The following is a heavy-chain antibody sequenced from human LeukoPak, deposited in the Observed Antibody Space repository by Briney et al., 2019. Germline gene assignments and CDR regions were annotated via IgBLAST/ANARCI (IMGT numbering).Heavy chain of an antibody. D-gene: IGHD4-17*01. CDR1: GGTFSSYA. CDR2: IIPIFGTA. Sequence: SVKVSCKASGGTFSSYAISWVRQAPGQGLEWMGGIIPIFGTANYAQKFQGRVTITADESTSTAYMELSSLRSEDTAVYYCARAALDYGDYSLGRWFDPWGQGTLVTVSS. J-gene: IGHJ5*02. V-gene: IGHV1-69*13. CDR3: ARAALDYGDYSLGRWFDP.